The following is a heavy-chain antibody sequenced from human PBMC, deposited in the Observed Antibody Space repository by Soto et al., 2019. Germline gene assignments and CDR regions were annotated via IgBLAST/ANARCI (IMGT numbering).Heavy chain of an antibody. V-gene: IGHV1-2*02. CDR3: ARDGRYYDSSGYFDY. Sequence: GASVKVSCKASGYTFTGYYMHWVRQAPGQGLEWMGWINPNSGGTNYAQKFQGRVTMTRDTSISTAYMELSRLRSDDTAVYYCARDGRYYDSSGYFDYWAQGTLGSVSA. CDR2: INPNSGGT. CDR1: GYTFTGYY. J-gene: IGHJ4*02. D-gene: IGHD3-22*01.